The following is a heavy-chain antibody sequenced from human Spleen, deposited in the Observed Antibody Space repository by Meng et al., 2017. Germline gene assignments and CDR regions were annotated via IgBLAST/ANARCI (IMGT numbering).Heavy chain of an antibody. J-gene: IGHJ4*02. CDR2: INAGNGNT. CDR1: GYTFSSYD. Sequence: ASVKVSCKASGYTFSSYDMHWVRQAPGQRLEWMGWINAGNGNTKYSQKFQDRVTITRDTSARTAYMELSSLTSEDTAVYYCARPIYSDYDSHFDYWGQGTLVTVSS. D-gene: IGHD5-12*01. V-gene: IGHV1-3*01. CDR3: ARPIYSDYDSHFDY.